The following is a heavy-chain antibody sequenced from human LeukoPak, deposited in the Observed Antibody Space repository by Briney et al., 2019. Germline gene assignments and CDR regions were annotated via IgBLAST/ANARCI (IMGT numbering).Heavy chain of an antibody. Sequence: ASVKVSCKASGYTFTTYYMHWVRQAPGQGLEWMGIIDPSDGGTTYAQKFQGRVTMTRDTSTSTMYMELSSLRSEDTAVYYCASLGSGSSPIVDFDYWGQGTPVTVSS. D-gene: IGHD3-10*01. J-gene: IGHJ4*02. CDR3: ASLGSGSSPIVDFDY. CDR1: GYTFTTYY. CDR2: IDPSDGGT. V-gene: IGHV1-46*01.